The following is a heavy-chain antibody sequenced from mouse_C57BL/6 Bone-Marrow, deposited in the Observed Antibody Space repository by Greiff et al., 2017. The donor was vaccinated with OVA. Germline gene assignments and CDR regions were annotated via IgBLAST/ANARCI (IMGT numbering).Heavy chain of an antibody. CDR3: ARATVVATWYFDV. V-gene: IGHV1-19*01. CDR1: GYTFTDYY. CDR2: INPYNGGT. D-gene: IGHD1-1*01. J-gene: IGHJ1*03. Sequence: VQLQQSGPVLVKPGASVKMSCKASGYTFTDYYMNWVKQSHGKSLEWIGVINPYNGGTSYNQKFKGKATLTVDKSSSTAYMELNSLTSEDSAVYYCARATVVATWYFDVWGTGTTVTVSS.